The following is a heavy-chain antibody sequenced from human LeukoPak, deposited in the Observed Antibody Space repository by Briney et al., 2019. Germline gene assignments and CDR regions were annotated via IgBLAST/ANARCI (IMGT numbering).Heavy chain of an antibody. J-gene: IGHJ4*02. CDR2: IYHSGST. Sequence: SQTLSLTCAVSGGSLSSGGYSWSWIRQPPGRGLEWIGYIYHSGSTYYNPSLKSRVTISVDRSKNQFSLKLSSVTAADTAAYYCARGVYDPLFDYWGQGTLVTVSS. V-gene: IGHV4-30-2*01. CDR3: ARGVYDPLFDY. CDR1: GGSLSSGGYS. D-gene: IGHD5/OR15-5a*01.